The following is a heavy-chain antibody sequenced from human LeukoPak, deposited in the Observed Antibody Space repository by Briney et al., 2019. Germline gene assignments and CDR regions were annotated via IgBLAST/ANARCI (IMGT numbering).Heavy chain of an antibody. CDR1: GFTFSNAW. V-gene: IGHV3-15*01. CDR3: AKPKFSDQWHSYAFDI. CDR2: IKSKTDGGTT. D-gene: IGHD1-14*01. J-gene: IGHJ3*02. Sequence: GGSLRLSCAASGFTFSNAWMTWVRQAPGKGLEWVGRIKSKTDGGTTDYAEPVKGRFTISRDDSKNTLYLQMNSLRAEDTAVYYCAKPKFSDQWHSYAFDIWGQGTMVTVSS.